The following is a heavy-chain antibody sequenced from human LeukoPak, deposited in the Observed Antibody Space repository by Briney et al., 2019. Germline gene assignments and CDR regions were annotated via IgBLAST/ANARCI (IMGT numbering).Heavy chain of an antibody. CDR3: ARSGSYYVHRPNAFDI. Sequence: ASVKVPCKASGYTFTSYGISWVRQVPGQGLEWMGWISAYNGNTNYAQKLQGRVTMTTDTSTSTAYMELRSLRSDDTAVYYCARSGSYYVHRPNAFDIWGQGTMVTVSS. CDR1: GYTFTSYG. J-gene: IGHJ3*02. D-gene: IGHD1-26*01. CDR2: ISAYNGNT. V-gene: IGHV1-18*01.